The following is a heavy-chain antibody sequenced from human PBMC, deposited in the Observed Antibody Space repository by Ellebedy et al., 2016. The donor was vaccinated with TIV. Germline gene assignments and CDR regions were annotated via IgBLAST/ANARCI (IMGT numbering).Heavy chain of an antibody. CDR3: ARGLGSGWYYFDY. CDR1: GGTFSSYA. D-gene: IGHD6-19*01. Sequence: SVKVSXKASGGTFSSYAISWVRQAPGQGLEWMGGIIPIFGTANYAQKFQGRVTITADESTSTAYMELSSLRSEDTAVYYCARGLGSGWYYFDYWGQGTLVTVSS. CDR2: IIPIFGTA. V-gene: IGHV1-69*13. J-gene: IGHJ4*02.